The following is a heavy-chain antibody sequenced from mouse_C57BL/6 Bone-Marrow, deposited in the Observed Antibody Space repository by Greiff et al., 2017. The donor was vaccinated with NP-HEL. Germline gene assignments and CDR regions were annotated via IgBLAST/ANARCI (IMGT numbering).Heavy chain of an antibody. CDR2: IDPETGGT. J-gene: IGHJ1*03. V-gene: IGHV1-15*01. Sequence: VQLQQSGAELVRPGASVTLSCKASGYTFTDYEMHWVKQTPVHGLEWIGAIDPETGGTAYNQKFKGKAILTADKSSSTAYMELRSLTSEDSAVYYCTSPYPHYYGSSYWYFDVWGTGTTVTVSS. CDR1: GYTFTDYE. D-gene: IGHD1-1*01. CDR3: TSPYPHYYGSSYWYFDV.